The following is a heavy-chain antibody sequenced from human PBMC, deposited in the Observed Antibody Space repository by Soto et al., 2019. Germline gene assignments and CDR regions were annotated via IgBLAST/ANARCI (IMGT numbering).Heavy chain of an antibody. V-gene: IGHV1-18*01. CDR2: INPYNGNT. Sequence: ASVKVSCKASGYTFTSYGISWVRQAPGQGLEWMAWINPYNGNTKYAEKFLGRVTVTTDTSTATAYMEVRSLTSDDTAVFYCARVGVGLAAPRVWPYWGQGTPVTVAS. CDR3: ARVGVGLAAPRVWPY. CDR1: GYTFTSYG. D-gene: IGHD6-13*01. J-gene: IGHJ4*02.